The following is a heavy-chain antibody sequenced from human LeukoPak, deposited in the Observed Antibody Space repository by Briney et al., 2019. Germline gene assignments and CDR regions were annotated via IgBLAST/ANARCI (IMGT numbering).Heavy chain of an antibody. D-gene: IGHD5-12*01. CDR2: IRSKANSYAT. Sequence: GGSLTLSCAASGFIFSGSAMHWVRQASGEGREWVGRIRSKANSYATAYAASVKGRFTISRDDSKNTTYLQMNSLKTEDTAVYYCTRQIYSGYLNDAFDIWGQGTIVTVSS. J-gene: IGHJ3*02. CDR1: GFIFSGSA. CDR3: TRQIYSGYLNDAFDI. V-gene: IGHV3-73*01.